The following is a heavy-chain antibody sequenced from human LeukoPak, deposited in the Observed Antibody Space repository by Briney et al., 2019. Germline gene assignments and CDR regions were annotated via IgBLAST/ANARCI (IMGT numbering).Heavy chain of an antibody. D-gene: IGHD6-6*01. CDR1: GFDVSNNY. CDR2: MFRAGTT. Sequence: GGSLRLSCAVSGFDVSNNYMVWVRQAPGKGLEGVSGMFRAGTTYYADSVKGRFTISRDTSKNTVYLQMNSLRPDDTAVYYCAGSESSSPRRAFHIWGLGTLVTVSS. CDR3: AGSESSSPRRAFHI. V-gene: IGHV3-66*02. J-gene: IGHJ3*02.